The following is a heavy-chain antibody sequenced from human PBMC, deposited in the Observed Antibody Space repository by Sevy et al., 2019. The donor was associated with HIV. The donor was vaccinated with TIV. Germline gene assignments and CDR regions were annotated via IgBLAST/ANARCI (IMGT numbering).Heavy chain of an antibody. CDR2: LSFGCGKI. Sequence: GGSLRLSCAASGFAFYDYSMSWIRQAPGKGLEWVATLSFGCGKINYADSVKGRFTISGDNSKNSLYLQMDNLRVEDTALYYCAREGCTRPHDYWGQGTRVTVSS. V-gene: IGHV3-23*01. J-gene: IGHJ4*02. D-gene: IGHD2-8*01. CDR3: AREGCTRPHDY. CDR1: GFAFYDYS.